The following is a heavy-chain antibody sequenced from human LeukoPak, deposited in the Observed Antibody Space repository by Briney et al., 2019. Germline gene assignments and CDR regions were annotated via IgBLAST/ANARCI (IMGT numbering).Heavy chain of an antibody. CDR1: GGSISSSSYY. D-gene: IGHD5-24*01. V-gene: IGHV4-39*01. CDR2: IHYSGSA. CDR3: ARQREMATIIDY. J-gene: IGHJ4*02. Sequence: SETLSLTCTVSGGSISSSSYYWGWIRQPPGKGLEWIGSIHYSGSAHYNPSLKSRVTISVDTSKNQFSLKLRSVTAADTAVYYCARQREMATIIDYWGQGTLVTVSS.